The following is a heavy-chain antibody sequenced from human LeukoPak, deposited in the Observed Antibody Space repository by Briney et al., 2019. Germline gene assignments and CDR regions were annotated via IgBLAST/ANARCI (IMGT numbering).Heavy chain of an antibody. CDR3: ATEWELPRGFDY. D-gene: IGHD1-26*01. Sequence: GSLRLSCAASGFTFSSYWMSWVRQAPGKGLEWVAVISYDGSNKYYADSVKGRFTISRDNSKNTLYLQMNSLRAEDTAVYYCATEWELPRGFDYWGQGTLVTVSS. J-gene: IGHJ4*02. CDR2: ISYDGSNK. V-gene: IGHV3-30*03. CDR1: GFTFSSYW.